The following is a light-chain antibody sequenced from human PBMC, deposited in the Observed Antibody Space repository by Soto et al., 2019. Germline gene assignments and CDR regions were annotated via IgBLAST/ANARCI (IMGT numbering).Light chain of an antibody. CDR2: GAS. J-gene: IGKJ2*01. Sequence: ETVLTQSPGTLSLSPGETATLSCRASQTVTTNYLAWYQQKPDQAPRLLIYGASSRATDIPDRFSGSGSGTDFTLTISRLEPEDFAVYYCQQYGSSVFTFGQGTKLEIK. CDR3: QQYGSSVFT. V-gene: IGKV3-20*01. CDR1: QTVTTNY.